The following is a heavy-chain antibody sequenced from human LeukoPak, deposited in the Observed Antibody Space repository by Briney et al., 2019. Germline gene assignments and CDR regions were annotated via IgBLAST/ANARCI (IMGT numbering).Heavy chain of an antibody. CDR3: ARDMITGTTDAFDV. CDR2: INSDVSST. J-gene: IGHJ3*01. D-gene: IGHD1-20*01. V-gene: IGHV3-74*01. Sequence: TGGSLRLSCAASGFTFSNYWMHWVRQAPGKGLVWVSRINSDVSSTSYADSVKGRFTISRDTAKNTLYLQMNSLRAEDTAVYYCARDMITGTTDAFDVWGQGTMVTVSS. CDR1: GFTFSNYW.